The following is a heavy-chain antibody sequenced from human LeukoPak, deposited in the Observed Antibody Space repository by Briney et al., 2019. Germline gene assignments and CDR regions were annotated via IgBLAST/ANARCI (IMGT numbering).Heavy chain of an antibody. Sequence: PGGSLRFSCTASGFTFGDHAMSCVRQAPGKGLEWVGFIRSKAYGGTTEYAASVKGRFTISRDDSKSIAYLQMNSLKTEDTAVYYCTREWDNWGQGTLVTDSS. J-gene: IGHJ4*02. CDR1: GFTFGDHA. V-gene: IGHV3-49*04. CDR2: IRSKAYGGTT. CDR3: TREWDN.